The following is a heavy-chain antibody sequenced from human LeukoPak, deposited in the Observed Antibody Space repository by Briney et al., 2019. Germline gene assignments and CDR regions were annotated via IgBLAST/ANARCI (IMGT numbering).Heavy chain of an antibody. J-gene: IGHJ4*02. V-gene: IGHV3-30*18. D-gene: IGHD6-19*01. CDR3: AKDLRGSSGTVDY. Sequence: GRSLRLCCAASGFTFSSYGMHWVRQAPGKGLEWVAVISYDGSNKYYADSVKGRFTISRDNSKNTLYLQMNSLRAEDTAVYYCAKDLRGSSGTVDYWGQGTLVTVSS. CDR1: GFTFSSYG. CDR2: ISYDGSNK.